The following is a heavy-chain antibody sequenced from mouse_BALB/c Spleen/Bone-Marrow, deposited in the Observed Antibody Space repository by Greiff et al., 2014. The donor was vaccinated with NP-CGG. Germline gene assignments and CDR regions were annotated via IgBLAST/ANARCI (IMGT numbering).Heavy chain of an antibody. V-gene: IGHV14-3*02. CDR2: IDPANDHT. CDR1: VFNIKVTF. Sequence: VQPQQPVAEPVTPGASAELSCTASVFNIKVTFMNWVKQRPEQGLEWIGRIDPANDHTEYDPKLQDQAPITTDTSTNTAHLQLSSLTSEDTAVYSCPILLVPMD. D-gene: IGHD1-1*01. CDR3: PILLVPMD. J-gene: IGHJ4*01.